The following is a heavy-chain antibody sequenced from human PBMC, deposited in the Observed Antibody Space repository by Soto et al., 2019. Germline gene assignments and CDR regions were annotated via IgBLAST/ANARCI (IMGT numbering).Heavy chain of an antibody. D-gene: IGHD6-19*01. V-gene: IGHV4-30-2*01. J-gene: IGHJ4*02. CDR1: GGSISSGGYS. CDR3: ASAGGLGAVAADY. CDR2: IYHSGST. Sequence: QLQLQESGSGLVKPSQTLSLTCAVSGGSISSGGYSWSWIRQPPGKGLEWIGDIYHSGSTYYNPSLKSRVTISVDRSKNQFSLKLSSVTAADTAVYYCASAGGLGAVAADYWGQGTLVTVSS.